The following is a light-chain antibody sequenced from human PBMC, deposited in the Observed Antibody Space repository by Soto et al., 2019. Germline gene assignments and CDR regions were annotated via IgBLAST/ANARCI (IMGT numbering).Light chain of an antibody. Sequence: AIQMNQSPSSLSASVGDRVTIICRASQGIRNDLGWYQQRPGKAPKLLIYATSNLQSGVPSRFSGSGSGTDFTLTISSLQPEDFATYYCLQDYSYPRTFGQGTKVEIK. CDR3: LQDYSYPRT. CDR1: QGIRND. CDR2: ATS. V-gene: IGKV1-6*01. J-gene: IGKJ1*01.